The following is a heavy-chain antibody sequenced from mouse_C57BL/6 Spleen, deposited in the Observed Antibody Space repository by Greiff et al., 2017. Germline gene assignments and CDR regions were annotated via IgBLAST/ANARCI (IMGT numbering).Heavy chain of an antibody. CDR3: ARCGSSSAWFAY. CDR2: LYPGDGDT. CDR1: GSAFRSYW. J-gene: IGHJ3*01. V-gene: IGHV1-80*01. Sequence: VQLPQSGAELVKPGASVKISCKASGSAFRSYWMNWVKPRPGKGLERIGQLYPGDGDTNYNVKVKGKATLTADTSSSTAYMQLSSLTSEDSAVYFCARCGSSSAWFAYWGQGTLVTVSA. D-gene: IGHD1-1*01.